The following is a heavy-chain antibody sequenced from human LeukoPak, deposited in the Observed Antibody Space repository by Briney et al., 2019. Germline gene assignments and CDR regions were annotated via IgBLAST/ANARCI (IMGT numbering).Heavy chain of an antibody. J-gene: IGHJ4*02. Sequence: PSEALSLTCAVSGGSFSGYYWSWIRQPPGKGLEWIGEINHSGSTNYNPSLKSRVTISVDTSKNQFSLKLSSVTAADTAVYYCVSCGTTTCIIRFDHWGQGTLVTVSS. D-gene: IGHD2-2*01. CDR1: GGSFSGYY. V-gene: IGHV4-34*01. CDR2: INHSGST. CDR3: VSCGTTTCIIRFDH.